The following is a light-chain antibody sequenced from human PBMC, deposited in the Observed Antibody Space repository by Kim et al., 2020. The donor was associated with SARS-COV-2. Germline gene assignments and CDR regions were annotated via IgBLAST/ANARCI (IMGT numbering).Light chain of an antibody. CDR1: QGFSTS. CDR3: HKYKTGPRT. J-gene: IGKJ4*02. CDR2: AES. V-gene: IGKV1-27*01. Sequence: VSAGERATFSCGAGQGFSTSLAWYQRKPGKVPKPLSYAESTMPPGVQSGSSASGFGTDFTLTTRNQQPEVFAFYYGHKYKTGPRTFGAGTKMGIK.